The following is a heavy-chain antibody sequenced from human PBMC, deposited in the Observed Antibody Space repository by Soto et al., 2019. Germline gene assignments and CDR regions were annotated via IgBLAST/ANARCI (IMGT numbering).Heavy chain of an antibody. D-gene: IGHD7-27*01. Sequence: QVQLVESGGGVVQPGRSLRLSCAASGFSFSISPMHWVRQAPGKGPEWVALISYDGTNKFYADSVKGRFTISRDNSKSTRYWQVDSLRPEDAAVYYCARDPKTSGGQHWAFNYFDSWGQGTLVTVSS. CDR2: ISYDGTNK. V-gene: IGHV3-30-3*01. J-gene: IGHJ4*02. CDR1: GFSFSISP. CDR3: ARDPKTSGGQHWAFNYFDS.